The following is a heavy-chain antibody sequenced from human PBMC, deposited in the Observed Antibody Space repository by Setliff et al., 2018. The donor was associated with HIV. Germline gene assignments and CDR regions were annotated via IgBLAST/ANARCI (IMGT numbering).Heavy chain of an antibody. J-gene: IGHJ6*02. V-gene: IGHV3-21*01. Sequence: GGSLRLSCAASGFTFSSYSMNWVRQAPGKGLEWVSSISSSSSYIYYADSVKGRFTISRDNAKNSLYLQMNSLRAEDTAVYYCARRSGCNYYYYYGMDVWGQGTTVTVSS. CDR3: ARRSGCNYYYYYGMDV. D-gene: IGHD6-19*01. CDR2: ISSSSSYI. CDR1: GFTFSSYS.